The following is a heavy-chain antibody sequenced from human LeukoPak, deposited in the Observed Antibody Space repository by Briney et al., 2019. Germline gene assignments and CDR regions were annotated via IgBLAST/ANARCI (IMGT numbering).Heavy chain of an antibody. CDR2: INPNSGGT. V-gene: IGHV1-2*02. CDR3: ARDGALSSEKLEFDY. Sequence: WASVKVSCKASGYTFTGYYMHWVRQAPGQGLEWMGWINPNSGGTNYAQKFQGRVTMTRDTSISTAYMELSRLRSDDTAVYYCARDGALSSEKLEFDYWGQGTLVTVSS. CDR1: GYTFTGYY. J-gene: IGHJ4*02. D-gene: IGHD1-26*01.